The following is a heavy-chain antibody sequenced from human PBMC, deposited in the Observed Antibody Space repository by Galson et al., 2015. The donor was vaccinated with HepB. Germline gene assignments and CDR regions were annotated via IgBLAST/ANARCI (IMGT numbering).Heavy chain of an antibody. CDR1: GYRFSMYW. D-gene: IGHD2-21*01. V-gene: IGHV5-51*01. CDR3: ARRQIYGGGIYSMYG. J-gene: IGHJ6*02. CDR2: IYPGASET. Sequence: QSGAEVKKPGESLKISCEGSGYRFSMYWIGWVRQMPGRGLEWMGSIYPGASETRYSPSFQGPVTISADKSISTAYLQWSSLKASDTAMYYCARRQIYGGGIYSMYGWSQGTTVTVSS.